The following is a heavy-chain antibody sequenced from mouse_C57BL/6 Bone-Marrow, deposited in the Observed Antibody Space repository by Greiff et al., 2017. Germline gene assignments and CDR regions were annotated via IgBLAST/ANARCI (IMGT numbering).Heavy chain of an antibody. CDR2: INPSSGYT. J-gene: IGHJ1*03. V-gene: IGHV1-7*01. CDR1: GYTFTSYW. CDR3: ARKGVHYCSSHWYFDV. D-gene: IGHD1-1*01. Sequence: QVQLQQSGAELAKPGASVKLSCKASGYTFTSYWMHWVKQRPGQGLEWIGYINPSSGYTKYNQKFKDKATLPADKSSSTADMQLSSLTYEDTAVYYCARKGVHYCSSHWYFDVWGTETPVTASS.